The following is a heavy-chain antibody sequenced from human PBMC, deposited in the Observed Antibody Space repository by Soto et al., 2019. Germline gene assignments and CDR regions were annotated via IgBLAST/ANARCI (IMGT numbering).Heavy chain of an antibody. CDR2: ISYDGSNK. Sequence: PGGSLRLSCAASGFTFSSYGMHWVRQAPGKGLEWVAVISYDGSNKYYADSVKGRFTISRDNSKNTLYLQMNSLRAEDTAVYYCAWGHWFDPWGQGTLVTVSS. D-gene: IGHD7-27*01. J-gene: IGHJ5*02. V-gene: IGHV3-30*03. CDR1: GFTFSSYG. CDR3: AWGHWFDP.